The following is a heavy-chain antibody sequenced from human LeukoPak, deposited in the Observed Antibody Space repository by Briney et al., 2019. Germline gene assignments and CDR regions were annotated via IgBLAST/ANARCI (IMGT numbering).Heavy chain of an antibody. V-gene: IGHV4-59*01. D-gene: IGHD2-2*01. CDR2: IYYSGST. Sequence: NPSETLSLTCTVAGGSISSYYWSWIRQPPGKGLEWIGYIYYSGSTTYNPSLKSRVTISVDTSKNQFSLKLSSVTAADTAVYYCARGLPNDDAFDIWGQGTMVTVSS. CDR3: ARGLPNDDAFDI. CDR1: GGSISSYY. J-gene: IGHJ3*02.